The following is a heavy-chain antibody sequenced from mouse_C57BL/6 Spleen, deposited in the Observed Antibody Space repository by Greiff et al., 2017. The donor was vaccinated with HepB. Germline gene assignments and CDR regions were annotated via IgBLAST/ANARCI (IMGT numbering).Heavy chain of an antibody. CDR1: GYTFPSYW. CDR3: ASAVTTDLALDS. CDR2: IDPSDSET. J-gene: IGHJ2*01. Sequence: QVQLQQPGAELVRPGSSVKLSCKASGYTFPSYWMHWVKQRPIQGLEWIGNIDPSDSETHYNQKFKDKATLTVDKSSSTAYVQLSSLPSEDSAVFSCASAVTTDLALDSWGQGTTLTVSS. V-gene: IGHV1-52*01. D-gene: IGHD2-1*01.